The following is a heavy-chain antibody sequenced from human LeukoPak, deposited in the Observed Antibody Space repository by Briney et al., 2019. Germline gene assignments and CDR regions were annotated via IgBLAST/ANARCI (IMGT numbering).Heavy chain of an antibody. D-gene: IGHD2-2*01. CDR2: ISYDGSKK. CDR3: ARAKLTTSWPICGY. CDR1: GFTFSSYA. J-gene: IGHJ4*02. Sequence: GGSLRLSCAASGFTFSSYAMHWVRQAPGKGLEWVAVISYDGSKKYYPDSVKGRFTISRDNSKNTLYLQMNSLRAEDTAVYYCARAKLTTSWPICGYWGQGTLVTVSS. V-gene: IGHV3-30*04.